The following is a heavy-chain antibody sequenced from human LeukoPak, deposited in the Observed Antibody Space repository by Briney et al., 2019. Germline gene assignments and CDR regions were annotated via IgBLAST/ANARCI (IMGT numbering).Heavy chain of an antibody. V-gene: IGHV4-38-2*01. J-gene: IGHJ4*02. CDR3: ALIRDGYPPYDY. D-gene: IGHD5-24*01. CDR2: IYHSGST. Sequence: SETLSLTCAVSGYSISSGYYWGWIRQPPGKGLEWIGSIYHSGSTYYNPSLKSRVTISVDTSKNQFSLKLSSVTAADTAVYYCALIRDGYPPYDYWGQGTLVTVSS. CDR1: GYSISSGYY.